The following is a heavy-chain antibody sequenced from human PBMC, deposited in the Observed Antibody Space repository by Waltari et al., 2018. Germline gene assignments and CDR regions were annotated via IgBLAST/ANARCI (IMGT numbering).Heavy chain of an antibody. CDR1: GGSFSGYY. Sequence: QVQLQQWGAGLLKPSETLSLTCAVYGGSFSGYYWSWIRQPPGKGLEWIGEINHSGSTNYNPSLKSRVTISVDTSKNQVSLKLSSVTAADTAVYYCAAYNGDSEYYFDYWGQGTLVTVSS. V-gene: IGHV4-34*01. D-gene: IGHD4-17*01. J-gene: IGHJ4*02. CDR3: AAYNGDSEYYFDY. CDR2: INHSGST.